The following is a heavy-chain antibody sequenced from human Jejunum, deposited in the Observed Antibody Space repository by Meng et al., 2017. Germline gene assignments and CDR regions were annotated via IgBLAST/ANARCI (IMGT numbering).Heavy chain of an antibody. CDR2: ITVSGGTK. Sequence: GESLKISCAASGFTFSSYEMNWVRQAPGKGLEWVSYITVSGGTKYYADSVKCRFTISRDNAKNSLYLHMNSMRVEDTAIYYCANEGISTNWSHFDYWGQGTLVTVSS. D-gene: IGHD6-13*01. CDR1: GFTFSSYE. V-gene: IGHV3-48*03. CDR3: ANEGISTNWSHFDY. J-gene: IGHJ4*02.